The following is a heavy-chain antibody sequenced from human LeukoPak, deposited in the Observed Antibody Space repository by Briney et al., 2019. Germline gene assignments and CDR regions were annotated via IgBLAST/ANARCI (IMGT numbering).Heavy chain of an antibody. CDR2: INPSGSST. CDR3: ARALRMATIPGVNMNYFDY. J-gene: IGHJ4*02. Sequence: ASVKVSCKASGFTFTNYYMHWVRQAPGQGLEWMGLINPSGSSTNYAQKFRGRVTMTRDTSTSTVYMELSSMRSEDTAVYYCARALRMATIPGVNMNYFDYWGQGTLVTVSS. D-gene: IGHD5-24*01. V-gene: IGHV1-46*01. CDR1: GFTFTNYY.